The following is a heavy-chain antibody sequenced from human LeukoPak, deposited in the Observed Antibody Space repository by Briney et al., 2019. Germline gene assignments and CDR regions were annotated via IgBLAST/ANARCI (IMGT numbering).Heavy chain of an antibody. CDR2: IYYSGST. CDR3: ARPAGDSDWFDP. Sequence: SETLSLTCTVSGGSISSYYWSWIRQPPGKGLEWIGSIYYSGSTYYNPSLKSRVTISVDTSKNQFSLKLSSVTAADTAVYYCARPAGDSDWFDPWGQGTLVTVSS. D-gene: IGHD2-2*01. J-gene: IGHJ5*02. V-gene: IGHV4-59*12. CDR1: GGSISSYY.